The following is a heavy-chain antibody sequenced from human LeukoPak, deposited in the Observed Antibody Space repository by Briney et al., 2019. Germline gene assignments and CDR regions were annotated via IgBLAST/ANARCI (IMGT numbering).Heavy chain of an antibody. CDR1: GGSISTSY. J-gene: IGHJ4*02. D-gene: IGHD1-26*01. Sequence: SETLSLTCNVSGGSISTSYWSWIRQPPGKGLEWIGYISDGGVTSYNPSLKGRVTISVDSPKNRFSLRLTSLTAVDTALYYCARHGGTLDYFDYWGPGSLVTVSS. CDR3: ARHGGTLDYFDY. V-gene: IGHV4-59*08. CDR2: ISDGGVT.